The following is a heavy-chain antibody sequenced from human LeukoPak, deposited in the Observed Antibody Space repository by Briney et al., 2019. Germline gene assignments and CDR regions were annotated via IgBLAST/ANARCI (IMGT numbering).Heavy chain of an antibody. CDR3: ATYHGPTIQGSFDY. CDR1: GYALTNYY. CDR2: IDPSSGNT. Sequence: ASVKVSCKASGYALTNYYMSWVRQAPGQGPEWMGAIDPSSGNTQFAPKFEGRVTVTTDTSTSTVYMEMSSLRSDDTAMYYCATYHGPTIQGSFDYWGQGTLVTVSS. V-gene: IGHV1-46*01. D-gene: IGHD5-18*01. J-gene: IGHJ4*02.